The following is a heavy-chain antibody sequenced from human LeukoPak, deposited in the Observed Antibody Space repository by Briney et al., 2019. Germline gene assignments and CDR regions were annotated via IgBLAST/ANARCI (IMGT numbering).Heavy chain of an antibody. D-gene: IGHD2/OR15-2a*01. J-gene: IGHJ4*02. Sequence: ASVKVSCKASGYTFTDYYIHWVRQAPGQGLEWMGIINPSGGSTTYAQNFQGRVTMTRDTSTSTVYMELSSLGSEDTAVFYCARELLSSFDYWGQGTLVTVSS. CDR3: ARELLSSFDY. V-gene: IGHV1-46*01. CDR2: INPSGGST. CDR1: GYTFTDYY.